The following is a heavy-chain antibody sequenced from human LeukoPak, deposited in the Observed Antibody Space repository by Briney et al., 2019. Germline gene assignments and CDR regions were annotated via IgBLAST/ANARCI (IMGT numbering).Heavy chain of an antibody. D-gene: IGHD1-26*01. V-gene: IGHV1-18*01. CDR3: ARDQYSGSYYTYYYYYMDV. Sequence: ASVKVSCKASGYTFTSYGISWVRQAPGQGLEWMGWISAYNGNTNYAQKLQGRVTMTTDTSTSTAHMELRSLRSDDTAVYYCARDQYSGSYYTYYYYYMDVWGKGTTVTVSS. J-gene: IGHJ6*03. CDR2: ISAYNGNT. CDR1: GYTFTSYG.